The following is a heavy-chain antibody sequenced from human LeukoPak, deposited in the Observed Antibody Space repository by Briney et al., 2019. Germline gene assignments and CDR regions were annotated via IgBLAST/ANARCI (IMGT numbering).Heavy chain of an antibody. D-gene: IGHD1-26*01. CDR2: ISSSGSTI. Sequence: GGSLRLSCAASGFTFSDYYMSWIRLAPGKGLEWVSYISSSGSTIYYADSVKGRFTISRDNAKNSLYLQMNSLRAEDTAVYYCAKGGKWDVTPFDYWGQGTLVTVSS. J-gene: IGHJ4*02. CDR3: AKGGKWDVTPFDY. V-gene: IGHV3-11*01. CDR1: GFTFSDYY.